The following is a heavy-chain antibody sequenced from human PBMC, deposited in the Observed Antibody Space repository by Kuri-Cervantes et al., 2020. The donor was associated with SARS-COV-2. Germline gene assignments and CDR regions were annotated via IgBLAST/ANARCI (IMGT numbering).Heavy chain of an antibody. CDR2: ISAYNGNT. V-gene: IGHV1-18*04. Sequence: ASVKVSCKASGYTFTSYYMHWVRQAPGQGLEWMGWISAYNGNTNYAQKFQGRVTITADESTSTAYMELSSLRSEDTAVYYCARAGVTSSRDYWGQGTLVTVSS. J-gene: IGHJ4*02. CDR1: GYTFTSYY. CDR3: ARAGVTSSRDY. D-gene: IGHD2-2*01.